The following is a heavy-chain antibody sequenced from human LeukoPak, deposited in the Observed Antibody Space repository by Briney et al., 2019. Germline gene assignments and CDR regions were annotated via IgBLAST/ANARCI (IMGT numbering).Heavy chain of an antibody. CDR2: TKQDGSEK. CDR3: ARRLAVAGTGY. D-gene: IGHD6-19*01. CDR1: GFTFSSYW. Sequence: GGSLRLSCVASGFTFSSYWMNWVRQAPGKGLEWVANTKQDGSEKNYVDSVKGRFTISRDNAKNSLYLQMDSLRAEDTAVYYCARRLAVAGTGYWGQGTLVTVSS. J-gene: IGHJ4*02. V-gene: IGHV3-7*01.